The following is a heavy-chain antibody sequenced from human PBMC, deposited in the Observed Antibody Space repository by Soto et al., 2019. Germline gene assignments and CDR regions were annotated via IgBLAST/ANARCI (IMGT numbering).Heavy chain of an antibody. D-gene: IGHD1-26*01. Sequence: QVQLVESGGGVVQPGRSLRLSCAASGFTFTNYGMHWVRQAPGKGLGWVAVIWYDGSNKYYADSVKGRFTISKDNSQNTLHPQMNNLRAEDTAMYYCTRDPYGGSRYYFDSWGQGTLVTVSS. CDR2: IWYDGSNK. CDR1: GFTFTNYG. CDR3: TRDPYGGSRYYFDS. J-gene: IGHJ4*02. V-gene: IGHV3-33*01.